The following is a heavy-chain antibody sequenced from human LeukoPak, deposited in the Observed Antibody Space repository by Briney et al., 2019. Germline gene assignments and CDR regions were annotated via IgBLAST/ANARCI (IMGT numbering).Heavy chain of an antibody. D-gene: IGHD5-24*01. Sequence: TGGSLRLSCAASGFSFTTYSMNWVRQAPGKGLEWVSSISSSNSFIYYADSVKGRFTISRDNAKNSLYLQMNSLGAEDTAVYYCARDGGWLQYIDYWGQGTLVTVSS. V-gene: IGHV3-21*01. CDR2: ISSSNSFI. CDR1: GFSFTTYS. CDR3: ARDGGWLQYIDY. J-gene: IGHJ4*02.